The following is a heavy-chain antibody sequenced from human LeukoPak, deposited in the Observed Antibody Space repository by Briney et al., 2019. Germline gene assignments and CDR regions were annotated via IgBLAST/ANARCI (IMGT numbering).Heavy chain of an antibody. CDR1: GYTFTSYY. CDR3: ARDVHCSGGSCYYYGMDV. V-gene: IGHV1-46*01. J-gene: IGHJ6*04. Sequence: ASVKVSCKASGYTFTSYYMHWVRQAPGEGLEWMGIINPSGGSTSYAQKFQGRVTMTRDTSTSTVYMELSSLRSEDTAVYYCARDVHCSGGSCYYYGMDVWGKGTTVTVSS. D-gene: IGHD2-15*01. CDR2: INPSGGST.